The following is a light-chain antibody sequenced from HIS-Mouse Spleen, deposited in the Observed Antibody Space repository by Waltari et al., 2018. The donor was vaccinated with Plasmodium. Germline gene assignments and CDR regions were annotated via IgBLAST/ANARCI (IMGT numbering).Light chain of an antibody. Sequence: SYELTQPPSVSVSPGQTARITCSGDALPKKYAYWYQQKSGQAPVLVIDEDSKRPSGIPERVSGSSSGTRATLTISGAQVEDEADYYCYSTDSSGNHRVFGGGTKLTVL. CDR2: EDS. CDR1: ALPKKY. V-gene: IGLV3-10*01. CDR3: YSTDSSGNHRV. J-gene: IGLJ3*02.